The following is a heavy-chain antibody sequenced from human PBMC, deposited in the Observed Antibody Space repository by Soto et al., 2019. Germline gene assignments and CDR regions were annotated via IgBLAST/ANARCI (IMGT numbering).Heavy chain of an antibody. CDR2: ISGRGGST. CDR3: AKASGWFGEFDY. V-gene: IGHV3-23*01. D-gene: IGHD3-10*01. J-gene: IGHJ4*02. Sequence: EVQLLESGGGLVQPGGSLRLSCAASGFTFSSYAMSWVRQAPGKGLEWVSAISGRGGSTYYADSVKGRFPISRDNSKNTLYLQMNSLRAEDTAVYYCAKASGWFGEFDYWGQGTLVTVSS. CDR1: GFTFSSYA.